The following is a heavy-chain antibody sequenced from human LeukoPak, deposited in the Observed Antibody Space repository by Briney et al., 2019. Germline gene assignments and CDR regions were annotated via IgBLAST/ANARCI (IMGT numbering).Heavy chain of an antibody. V-gene: IGHV1-2*06. CDR3: ARDLSSTPNWELDF. Sequence: GAAVRVSCKASGYTFIYYFIHWVRQAPGQGLEWMGRINSNSGGTEYAQKFQGRVTMTRDTSITTVYMELSSLTSDDTAVYYCARDLSSTPNWELDFWGQGTLVTVSS. D-gene: IGHD7-27*01. CDR2: INSNSGGT. J-gene: IGHJ4*02. CDR1: GYTFIYYF.